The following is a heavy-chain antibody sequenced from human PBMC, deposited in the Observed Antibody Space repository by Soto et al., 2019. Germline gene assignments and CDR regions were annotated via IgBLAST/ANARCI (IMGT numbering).Heavy chain of an antibody. V-gene: IGHV3-48*03. CDR2: ISSSGSTI. D-gene: IGHD6-19*01. CDR1: GFTFSSYE. J-gene: IGHJ4*02. Sequence: EVQLVESGGGLVQPGGSLRLSCAASGFTFSSYEMNWVRQAPGKGLEWVSYISSSGSTIYYADSVKGRFTIFRDNAKNSLYLQMNSLRAEDTAVYYCARDRESSGFDYWGQGTLVTVSS. CDR3: ARDRESSGFDY.